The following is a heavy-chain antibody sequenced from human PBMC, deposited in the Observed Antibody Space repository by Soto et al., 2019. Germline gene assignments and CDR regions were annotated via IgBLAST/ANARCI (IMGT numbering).Heavy chain of an antibody. D-gene: IGHD2-15*01. CDR3: ARDRYCSGGSCLRYYGMDV. V-gene: IGHV3-21*01. CDR1: GFTFSSYS. J-gene: IGHJ6*02. CDR2: ISSSSSYI. Sequence: EVQLVETGGGLVKPGGSLRLSCAASGFTFSSYSMNWVRQAPGKGLKWVSSISSSSSYIYYADSVKGRFTISRDNAKNSLYLQMNSLRAEDTAVYYCARDRYCSGGSCLRYYGMDVWGQGTTVTVSS.